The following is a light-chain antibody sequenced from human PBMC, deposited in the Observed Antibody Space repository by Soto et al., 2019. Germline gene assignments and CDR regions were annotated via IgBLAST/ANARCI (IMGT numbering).Light chain of an antibody. CDR1: QSVSSIY. CDR3: QQYGSSSWT. Sequence: EIVLTQSPGTLSLSPGERATLSCRASQSVSSIYLAWYQHKPGQAPRLLIDGASSRATGIPDRFSGSGSGTDFTLTISILEPEDFAVYYCQQYGSSSWTFGRGTTVEIK. CDR2: GAS. V-gene: IGKV3-20*01. J-gene: IGKJ1*01.